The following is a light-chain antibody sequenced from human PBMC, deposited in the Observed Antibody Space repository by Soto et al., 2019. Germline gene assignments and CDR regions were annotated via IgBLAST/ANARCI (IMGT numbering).Light chain of an antibody. CDR2: AVS. CDR1: SSDFGGYNF. J-gene: IGLJ1*01. CDR3: CSYTSYSPYV. V-gene: IGLV2-14*01. Sequence: QSALTQPASVSGSPGQSITISCTGTSSDFGGYNFVSWYQHRPGKAPKLMIYAVSNRPSGVSNRFSGSMSGNTASLTISGLQAEDEADYYCCSYTSYSPYVFGTGTKVTV.